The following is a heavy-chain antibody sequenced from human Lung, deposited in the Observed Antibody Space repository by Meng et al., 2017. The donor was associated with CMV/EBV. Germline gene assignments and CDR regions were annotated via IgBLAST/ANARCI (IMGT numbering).Heavy chain of an antibody. V-gene: IGHV4-4*02. D-gene: IGHD6-19*01. CDR2: IYHSGST. CDR1: GGSTSSSNW. CDR3: ASFPPPGKQWLVTDY. Sequence: VQLEESGHGRGTPSGTLSSTCAVSGGSTSSSNWWSWVRQPPGKGLEWIGEIYHSGSTNYNPSLKSRVTISVDKSKNQFSLKLSSVTAADTAVYYCASFPPPGKQWLVTDYWGQGTLVTVSS. J-gene: IGHJ4*02.